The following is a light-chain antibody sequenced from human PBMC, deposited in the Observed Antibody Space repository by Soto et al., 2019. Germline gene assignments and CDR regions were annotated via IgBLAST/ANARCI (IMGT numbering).Light chain of an antibody. Sequence: QLVLAQPPSVSGAPGQRVTISCTGSSSNIGAGYDVNWYQQLPRTAPKLLMYGNTNRPSGVPDRFSGSKSGTSASLAIAGLQAEDEAEYYCQSYDSTLSGRVFGGGTKLTVL. CDR3: QSYDSTLSGRV. V-gene: IGLV1-40*01. CDR2: GNT. CDR1: SSNIGAGYD. J-gene: IGLJ3*02.